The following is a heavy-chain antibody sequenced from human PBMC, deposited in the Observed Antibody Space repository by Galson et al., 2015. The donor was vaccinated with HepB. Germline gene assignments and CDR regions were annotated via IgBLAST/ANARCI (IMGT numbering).Heavy chain of an antibody. CDR2: ISSSSSYI. Sequence: SLRLSCAASGFTFSSYSMNWVRQAPGKGLEWVSSISSSSSYIYYADSVKGRFTISRDNAKNSLYLQMNSLRAEDTAVYYCARESGIVVVPAARDYYYYGMDVWGQGTTVTVSS. J-gene: IGHJ6*02. CDR3: ARESGIVVVPAARDYYYYGMDV. CDR1: GFTFSSYS. D-gene: IGHD2-2*01. V-gene: IGHV3-21*01.